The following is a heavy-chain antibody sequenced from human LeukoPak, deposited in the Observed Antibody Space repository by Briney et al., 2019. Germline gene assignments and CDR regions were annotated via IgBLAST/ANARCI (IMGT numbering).Heavy chain of an antibody. CDR1: GYTFTSYG. CDR2: ISAYNGNT. Sequence: ASVKVPCKASGYTFTSYGISWVRQAPGQGLEWMGWISAYNGNTNYAQKLQGRVTMTTDTSTSTAYMELRSLRSDDTAVYYCAISYYYDSSGIYWGQGTLVTVSS. CDR3: AISYYYDSSGIY. V-gene: IGHV1-18*01. D-gene: IGHD3-22*01. J-gene: IGHJ4*02.